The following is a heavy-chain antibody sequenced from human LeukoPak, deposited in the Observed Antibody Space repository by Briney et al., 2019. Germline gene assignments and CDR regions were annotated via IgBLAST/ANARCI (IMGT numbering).Heavy chain of an antibody. V-gene: IGHV4-39*01. CDR3: ARLTGGKNY. Sequence: PSETLSLTCTVSGGSISSSSYYWGWIRQPPGKGLEWIGSIYYSGSTYYNPSLKSRVTISVDTSKNQFSLKLSSVTAADTAVYYCARLTGGKNYWGQGTLVTVSS. CDR1: GGSISSSSYY. D-gene: IGHD7-27*01. CDR2: IYYSGST. J-gene: IGHJ4*02.